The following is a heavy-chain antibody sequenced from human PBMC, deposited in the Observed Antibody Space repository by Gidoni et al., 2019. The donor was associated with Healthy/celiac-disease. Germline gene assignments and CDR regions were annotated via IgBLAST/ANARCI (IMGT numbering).Heavy chain of an antibody. CDR2: ISGSGGST. CDR1: GFAFSCYA. D-gene: IGHD5-12*01. J-gene: IGHJ4*02. Sequence: EVQLLESGGGVVQPGWCLRLSCAAPGFAFSCYAMSWVRQAPGKGLEWVSAISGSGGSTYYADSVKGRFTISRDNSKNTLYLQMNSLRAEDTAVYYCAKDKALIVATINSHRWGQGTLVTVSS. V-gene: IGHV3-23*01. CDR3: AKDKALIVATINSHR.